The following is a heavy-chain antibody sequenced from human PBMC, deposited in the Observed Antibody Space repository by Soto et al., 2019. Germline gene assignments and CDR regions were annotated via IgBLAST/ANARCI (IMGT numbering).Heavy chain of an antibody. J-gene: IGHJ4*02. D-gene: IGHD3-3*01. CDR3: ARDADFWSGPDY. CDR1: GYTFTNYY. V-gene: IGHV1-46*01. CDR2: INPGGGTT. Sequence: QVQLVQSGAEVKKPGASVKVSCKASGYTFTNYYVHWVRQAPGQGLEWMGMINPGGGTTTYAQQFQGRLTMTRDTSASTVYMELSSLRSEDTAVYYCARDADFWSGPDYWGQGTLVTVSS.